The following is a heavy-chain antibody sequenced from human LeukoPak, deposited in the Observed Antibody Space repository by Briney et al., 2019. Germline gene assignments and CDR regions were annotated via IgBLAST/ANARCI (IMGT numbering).Heavy chain of an antibody. CDR3: ARDPLLGVDGPGY. CDR1: GFTVSSNY. V-gene: IGHV3-53*01. D-gene: IGHD3-3*02. J-gene: IGHJ4*02. CDR2: IYSGGST. Sequence: PGGSLRLSCAASGFTVSSNYMSWVRQAPGKGLEWVSAIYSGGSTYYADAVKGRFTIYRDNSKNTLYLQMNSLRAEDTAVYYCARDPLLGVDGPGYWGQGTLVTVSS.